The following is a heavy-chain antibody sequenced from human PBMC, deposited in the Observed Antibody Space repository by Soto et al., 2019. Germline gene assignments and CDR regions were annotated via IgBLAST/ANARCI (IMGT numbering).Heavy chain of an antibody. CDR2: ISYDASNK. J-gene: IGHJ3*02. V-gene: IGHV3-30*18. CDR3: AKGNSGGACYSFDAFDI. CDR1: GFTFSSYG. Sequence: QVQLVESGGGVVQPGRSLRLSCAASGFTFSSYGMHWVRQAPGKGLEWVAFISYDASNKYYADSVKGRFTISRDNSKNSLYLQMTSLRAQDTSVYYCAKGNSGGACYSFDAFDIWGQGPMVTVSS. D-gene: IGHD2-21*02.